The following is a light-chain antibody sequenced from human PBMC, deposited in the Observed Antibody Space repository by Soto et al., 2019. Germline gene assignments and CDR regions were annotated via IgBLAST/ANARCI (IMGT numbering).Light chain of an antibody. Sequence: EIVLTQSPGTLSLSPGERATLSCRASQSVSSSYLAWYQQRPGQAPRLLIYGASSRATGIPDRFSGSGSGIDFTLTISRLEPEDFALYYFHPYGSSLLTFGGGTKVDIK. J-gene: IGKJ4*01. CDR2: GAS. V-gene: IGKV3-20*01. CDR3: HPYGSSLLT. CDR1: QSVSSSY.